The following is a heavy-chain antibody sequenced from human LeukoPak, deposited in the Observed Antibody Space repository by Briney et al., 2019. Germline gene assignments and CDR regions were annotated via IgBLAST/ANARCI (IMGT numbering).Heavy chain of an antibody. CDR3: ARDLHYGDYEAG. D-gene: IGHD4-17*01. CDR1: GYTFTSYD. J-gene: IGHJ4*02. Sequence: ASVKVSCKASGYTFTSYDINWVRQATGQGLEWMGWMNPNSGNTGYAQKFQGRVTITGNTSISTAYMELNSLRAEDTAVYYCARDLHYGDYEAGWGQGTLVTVSS. CDR2: MNPNSGNT. V-gene: IGHV1-8*03.